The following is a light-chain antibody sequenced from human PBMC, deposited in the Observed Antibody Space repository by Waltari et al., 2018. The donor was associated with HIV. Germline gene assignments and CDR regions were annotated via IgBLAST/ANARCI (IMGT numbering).Light chain of an antibody. CDR3: QQRSNWPPALT. J-gene: IGKJ4*01. CDR2: DAS. CDR1: QSVSSN. V-gene: IGKV3-11*01. Sequence: EIVLTQSTATLSLSPGERATLSCRASQSVSSNLAWYQQKPGQDPRLLIYDASNRATGIPARFSGSWSRTDFTLPISSLEPEDFAVCYCQQRSNWPPALTFGGGTKVEIK.